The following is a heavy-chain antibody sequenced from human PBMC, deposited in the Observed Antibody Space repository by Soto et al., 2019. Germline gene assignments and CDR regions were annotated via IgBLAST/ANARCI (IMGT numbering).Heavy chain of an antibody. CDR3: ASRPLDGDYWHFDL. J-gene: IGHJ2*01. D-gene: IGHD4-17*01. V-gene: IGHV4-31*03. CDR2: IYYSGST. Sequence: QVQLQESGPGLVKPSQTLSLTCTVSGGSISSGGYYWSWIRQHPGKGLEWIGYIYYSGSTYYNPSLTSRVTIAVYTSKNQFSLKLSSVTAADTSVYYCASRPLDGDYWHFDLWGRGTLVTVSS. CDR1: GGSISSGGYY.